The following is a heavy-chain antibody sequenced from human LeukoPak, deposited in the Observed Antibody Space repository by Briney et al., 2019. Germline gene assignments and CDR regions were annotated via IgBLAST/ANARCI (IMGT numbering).Heavy chain of an antibody. J-gene: IGHJ4*02. CDR3: ARDGPYNYYDSSGYYSSPDY. CDR2: IIPIFGTA. Sequence: SVKVSCKASGGTFSSYAISWVRQAPGQGLEWMGGIIPIFGTANYAQKFQGRVTITADESTSTAYMELSSLRSEDTAVYYCARDGPYNYYDSSGYYSSPDYWGQGTLVTVSS. V-gene: IGHV1-69*13. D-gene: IGHD3-22*01. CDR1: GGTFSSYA.